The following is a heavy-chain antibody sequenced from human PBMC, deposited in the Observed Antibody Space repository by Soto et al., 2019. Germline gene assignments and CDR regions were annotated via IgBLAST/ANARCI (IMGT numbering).Heavy chain of an antibody. CDR1: GYSFTSYW. CDR3: ARVPIVRVTMTYNDY. Sequence: PGESLKISCKGSGYSFTSYWISWVRQMPGKGLEWMGRIDPSDSYTNYSPSFQGHVTISADKSISTAYLQWSSLKASDTAMYYSARVPIVRVTMTYNDYWGQGTLVTVSS. J-gene: IGHJ4*02. V-gene: IGHV5-10-1*01. D-gene: IGHD3-22*01. CDR2: IDPSDSYT.